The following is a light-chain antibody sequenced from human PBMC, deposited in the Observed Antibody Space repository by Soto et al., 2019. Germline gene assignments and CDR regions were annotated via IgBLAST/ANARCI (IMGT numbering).Light chain of an antibody. J-gene: IGLJ1*01. CDR1: SSDVGHYDY. Sequence: QSALTQPASVSGSPGQSITISCTGSSSDVGHYDYVSWFQQHPGRAPTLLIYDVTYRPSGVSNRFSGAKSGSTASLTISGLQAEDEADYYCSSYTSSSTYVFGPGTKVTVL. CDR2: DVT. V-gene: IGLV2-14*03. CDR3: SSYTSSSTYV.